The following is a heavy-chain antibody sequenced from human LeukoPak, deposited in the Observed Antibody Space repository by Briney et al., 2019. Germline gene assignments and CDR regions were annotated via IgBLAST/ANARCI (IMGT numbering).Heavy chain of an antibody. CDR3: ARHSAVAGTGFDY. V-gene: IGHV4-59*08. CDR1: GGSFSSYF. D-gene: IGHD6-19*01. J-gene: IGHJ4*02. CDR2: IHYSGST. Sequence: SETLSLTCTVSGGSFSSYFWSWIRQPPGKGLEWIGYIHYSGSTNYNPSLKSRVTILVDTSKNQFSLKLDSVTAADTAVYYCARHSAVAGTGFDYWGQGTLVTVSS.